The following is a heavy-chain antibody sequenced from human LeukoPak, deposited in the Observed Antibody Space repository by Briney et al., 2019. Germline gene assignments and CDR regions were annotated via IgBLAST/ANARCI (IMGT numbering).Heavy chain of an antibody. Sequence: PGGSLRLSCAASGFTVSSNYMSWVRQAPGKGLEWVSVIYSGGSTYYADSVKGRFTISRDNSKNTLYLQMNSLRAEETTVYYCARSITGTSDAFDIWGQGTMVTVSS. V-gene: IGHV3-66*02. CDR2: IYSGGST. CDR1: GFTVSSNY. CDR3: ARSITGTSDAFDI. D-gene: IGHD1-20*01. J-gene: IGHJ3*02.